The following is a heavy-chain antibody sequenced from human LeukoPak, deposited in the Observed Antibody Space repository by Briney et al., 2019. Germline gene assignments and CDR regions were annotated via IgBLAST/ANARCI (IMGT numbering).Heavy chain of an antibody. CDR2: ISYDGSNK. J-gene: IGHJ5*02. CDR3: ARDRTRQRKDRYCSSTSCLMNWFDP. D-gene: IGHD2-2*01. Sequence: GGSLRLSCAASGFTFSSYAMHWVRQAPGKGLEWAAVISYDGSNKYYADSVKGRFTISRDNSKNTLYLQMNSLRAEDTAVYYCARDRTRQRKDRYCSSTSCLMNWFDPWGQGTLVTVSS. CDR1: GFTFSSYA. V-gene: IGHV3-30-3*01.